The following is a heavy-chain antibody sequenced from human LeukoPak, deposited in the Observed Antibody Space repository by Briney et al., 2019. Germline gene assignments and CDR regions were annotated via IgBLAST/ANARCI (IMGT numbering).Heavy chain of an antibody. CDR1: GGSFSGYY. V-gene: IGHV4-34*01. CDR3: ASLKTGYYQYYFDY. J-gene: IGHJ4*02. D-gene: IGHD3-9*01. Sequence: SETPSLTCAVYGGSFSGYYWSWIRQPPGKGLEWIGEVNHSGSTNYNPSLKSRVTISVDTSKNQFSLKLSSVTAADTAVYYCASLKTGYYQYYFDYWGQGTLVTVSS. CDR2: VNHSGST.